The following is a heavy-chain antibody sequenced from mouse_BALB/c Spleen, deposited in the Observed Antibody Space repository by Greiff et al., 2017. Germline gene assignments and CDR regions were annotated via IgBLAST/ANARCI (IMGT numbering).Heavy chain of an antibody. CDR3: ARRDYGGAMYY. Sequence: VQLQQSGAELMKPGASVKISCKATGYTFSSYWIEWVKQRPGHGLEWIGEILPGSGSTNYNEKFKGKATFTADTSSNTAYMQLSSLTSEDSAFYYCARRDYGGAMYYWGQGTSVTVSS. CDR2: ILPGSGST. J-gene: IGHJ4*01. CDR1: GYTFSSYW. D-gene: IGHD1-1*01. V-gene: IGHV1-9*01.